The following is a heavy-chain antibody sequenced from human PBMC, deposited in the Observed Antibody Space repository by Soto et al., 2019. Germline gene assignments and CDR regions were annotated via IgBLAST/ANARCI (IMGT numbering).Heavy chain of an antibody. CDR1: GYTFTSYD. Sequence: ASVKVSCKASGYTFTSYDINWVRQATGQGLEWMGWMNPNSGNTDYGQKFQGRVTMTRNTSISTAYMELSSLRPEDTALYYCARGRIYCSGATCYSQNWFDPWGQGTLVTVSS. V-gene: IGHV1-8*01. CDR2: MNPNSGNT. J-gene: IGHJ5*02. CDR3: ARGRIYCSGATCYSQNWFDP. D-gene: IGHD2-15*01.